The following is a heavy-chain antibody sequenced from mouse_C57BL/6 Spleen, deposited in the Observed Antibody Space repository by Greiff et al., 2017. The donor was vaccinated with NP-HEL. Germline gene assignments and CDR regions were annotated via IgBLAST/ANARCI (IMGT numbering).Heavy chain of an antibody. Sequence: EVMLVVSGPSLVRPSQTLSLTCTVTGFSINSDCYWIWIRQFPGNKLEYIGYTFYSGITYYNPSLASRTYITRDTSKNQFSLKFSSVTNEDTATYYCGRGGDYYGSSYGAMDYWGQGTSVTVSS. CDR3: GRGGDYYGSSYGAMDY. D-gene: IGHD1-1*01. CDR2: TFYSGIT. V-gene: IGHV3-3*01. CDR1: GFSINSDCY. J-gene: IGHJ4*01.